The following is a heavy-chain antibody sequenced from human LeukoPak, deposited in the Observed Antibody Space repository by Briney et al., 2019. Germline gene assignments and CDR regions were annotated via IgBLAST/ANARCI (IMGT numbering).Heavy chain of an antibody. CDR2: ISAYNGNT. V-gene: IGHV1-18*01. Sequence: GASVKVSCKASGYTFTSYGISLVRQAPGQGLEWMGWISAYNGNTNYAQKLQGRVTTTTDTSTSTAYMELRSLRSDDTAVYYCARVRINPKYPDAFDIWGQGTMVTVSS. D-gene: IGHD2-2*01. CDR3: ARVRINPKYPDAFDI. CDR1: GYTFTSYG. J-gene: IGHJ3*02.